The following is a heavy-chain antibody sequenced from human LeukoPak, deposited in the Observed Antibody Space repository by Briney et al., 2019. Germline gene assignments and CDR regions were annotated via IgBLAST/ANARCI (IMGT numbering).Heavy chain of an antibody. CDR2: INWNGGST. D-gene: IGHD3-3*01. Sequence: SGGSLRLSCAASGFTFDDYGMGWVRQAPGKGLEWVSGINWNGGSTGYADSVKGRFTISRDNAKNSLYLQMNSLRAEDTALYFCARPLRFLEWLSPLDYWGQGALVTVSS. J-gene: IGHJ4*02. CDR1: GFTFDDYG. CDR3: ARPLRFLEWLSPLDY. V-gene: IGHV3-20*04.